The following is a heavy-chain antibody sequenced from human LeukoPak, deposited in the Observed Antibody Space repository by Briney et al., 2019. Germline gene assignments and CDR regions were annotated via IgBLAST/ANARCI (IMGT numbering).Heavy chain of an antibody. J-gene: IGHJ4*02. CDR3: AIDIYDSIGYYDGPFDY. Sequence: PGGSLRLSCSASGFNFSTYWMIWVGHAPGKGLVWVSHINTDGSSTSYADSVKGRFTISRDNAKNTLYLQMNSLRAEDTAVYYCAIDIYDSIGYYDGPFDYWGQGTLVTVSS. CDR1: GFNFSTYW. D-gene: IGHD3-22*01. V-gene: IGHV3-74*01. CDR2: INTDGSST.